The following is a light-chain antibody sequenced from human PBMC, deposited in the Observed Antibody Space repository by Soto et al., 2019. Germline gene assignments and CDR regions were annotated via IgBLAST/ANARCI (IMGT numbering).Light chain of an antibody. CDR2: GAS. CDR1: QSVSSSY. CDR3: QQYDNSIT. V-gene: IGKV3-20*01. Sequence: EIMLTQSPDTLSLSPGESATLSCRASQSVSSSYLAWYQQKPGRAPRLLIYGASSRATGIPDRFSGSGSGTDFTLTISRLESEDFAVFYCQQYDNSITFGQGTRLEIE. J-gene: IGKJ5*01.